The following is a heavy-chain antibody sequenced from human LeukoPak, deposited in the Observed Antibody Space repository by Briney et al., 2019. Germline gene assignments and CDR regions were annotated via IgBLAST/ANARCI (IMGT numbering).Heavy chain of an antibody. J-gene: IGHJ4*02. CDR3: ARGAMATTPFFDY. CDR1: GGSISNYY. D-gene: IGHD5-24*01. V-gene: IGHV4-59*01. CDR2: VYYTGST. Sequence: ASETLSLTCPVSGGSISNYYYWTWIRQPPGKGLEWIGYVYYTGSTNFNPSLKSRVTMSLDTPRNQFSLKLTSLTAADTAVYYCARGAMATTPFFDYWGQGTLVTVSS.